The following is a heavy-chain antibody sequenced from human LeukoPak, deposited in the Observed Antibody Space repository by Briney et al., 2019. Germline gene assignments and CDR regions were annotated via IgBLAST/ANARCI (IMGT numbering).Heavy chain of an antibody. CDR3: AKVDAGGITLRSLDF. V-gene: IGHV3-23*01. D-gene: IGHD3-16*01. Sequence: GGSLSLSCTASGFTFRNYAMSWVRQAPGKGLEWVSGCSNSGINTYYADAVKGRFTISRDNWKDALYLQMNSLRADDTAIYYCAKVDAGGITLRSLDFWGQGTLVTVSS. J-gene: IGHJ4*02. CDR1: GFTFRNYA. CDR2: CSNSGINT.